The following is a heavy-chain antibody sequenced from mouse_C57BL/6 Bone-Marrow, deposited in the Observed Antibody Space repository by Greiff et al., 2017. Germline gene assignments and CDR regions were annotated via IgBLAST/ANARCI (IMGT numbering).Heavy chain of an antibody. Sequence: QVQLQQSGPELARPGASVKLSCKASGYTFTSYGISWVKQRPGQGLEWIGEIYPRSGNTYYNEKFKGKATLTADKSSSTAYMELRSLTSEDSAVYYCARWGWSYCAMDYWGQGTSVTVSS. CDR1: GYTFTSYG. J-gene: IGHJ4*01. D-gene: IGHD2-3*01. CDR2: IYPRSGNT. V-gene: IGHV1-81*01. CDR3: ARWGWSYCAMDY.